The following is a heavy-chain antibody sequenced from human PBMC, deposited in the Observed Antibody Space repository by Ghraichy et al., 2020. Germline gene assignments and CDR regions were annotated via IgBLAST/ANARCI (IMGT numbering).Heavy chain of an antibody. CDR1: GGSISSYY. V-gene: IGHV4-59*01. Sequence: SETLSLTCTVSGGSISSYYWSWIRQPPGKGLEWIGYIYYSGSTNYNPSLKSRVTISVDTSKNQFSLKLSSVTAADTAVYYCARADSSGWKRYGMDVWGQGTTVTVSS. D-gene: IGHD6-19*01. CDR3: ARADSSGWKRYGMDV. CDR2: IYYSGST. J-gene: IGHJ6*02.